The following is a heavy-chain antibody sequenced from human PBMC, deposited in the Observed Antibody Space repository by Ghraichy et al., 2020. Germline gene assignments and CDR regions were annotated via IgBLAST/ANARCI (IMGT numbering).Heavy chain of an antibody. CDR2: ISGSGGST. V-gene: IGHV3-23*01. D-gene: IGHD3-3*01. CDR1: GFTFSSYA. J-gene: IGHJ4*02. Sequence: GGSLRLSCAASGFTFSSYAMSWVRQAPGKGLEWVSAISGSGGSTYYADSVKGRFTISRDNSKNTLYLQMNSLRAEDTAVYYCAKDSPQAWSGYPYYFDYWGQGTLVTVSS. CDR3: AKDSPQAWSGYPYYFDY.